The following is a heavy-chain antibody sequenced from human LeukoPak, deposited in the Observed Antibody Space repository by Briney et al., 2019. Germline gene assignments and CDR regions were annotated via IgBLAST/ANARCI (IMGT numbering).Heavy chain of an antibody. Sequence: GSLRLSCAASGFTFSSYGMHWVRQAPGKGLEWVAVIWYDGSNKYYADSVKGRFTISRDNSKNTLCLQMNSLRAEDTAVYYCAKEAHSGSYFDYWGQGTLVTVSS. CDR3: AKEAHSGSYFDY. CDR2: IWYDGSNK. J-gene: IGHJ4*02. CDR1: GFTFSSYG. D-gene: IGHD3-22*01. V-gene: IGHV3-33*06.